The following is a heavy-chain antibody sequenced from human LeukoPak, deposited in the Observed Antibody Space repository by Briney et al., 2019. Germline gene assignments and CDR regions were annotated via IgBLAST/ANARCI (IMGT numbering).Heavy chain of an antibody. Sequence: FTXXXXWMHWVRQAPGXXLXWVSRINSDGSSTSYADSVKGRFTISRDXAKNXLYMQMNSLRDEDTAVYYCXXXXXXXXGXXYWXQGTLVTVSS. CDR2: INSDGSST. V-gene: IGHV3-74*01. CDR1: FTXXXXW. J-gene: IGHJ4*02. CDR3: XXXXXXXXGXXY.